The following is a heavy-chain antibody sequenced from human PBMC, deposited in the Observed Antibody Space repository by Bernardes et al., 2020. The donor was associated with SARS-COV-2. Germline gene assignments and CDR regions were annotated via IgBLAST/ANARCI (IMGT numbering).Heavy chain of an antibody. Sequence: GGSLRLSCSASGFTFSSYGMHWVRQVPGKGLECFSVICCDGSNEYYADSVEGRFTISRENYKNTLYLQMNNVRPEDTGIYYCARGNWHSDHWVQGSLVTVST. CDR2: ICCDGSNE. J-gene: IGHJ4*02. CDR3: ARGNWHSDH. V-gene: IGHV3-33*01. D-gene: IGHD1-1*01. CDR1: GFTFSSYG.